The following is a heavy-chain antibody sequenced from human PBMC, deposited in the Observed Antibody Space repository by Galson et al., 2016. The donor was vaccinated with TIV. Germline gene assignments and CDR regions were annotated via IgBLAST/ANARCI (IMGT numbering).Heavy chain of an antibody. CDR3: ARSPGYAGYSYGYFDY. D-gene: IGHD5-18*01. CDR2: IYARDSDI. J-gene: IGHJ4*03. CDR1: GYSLTSYW. Sequence: QSGAEVKKPGESLKISCKASGYSLTSYWIAWVRQVPGKGLEWMGIIYARDSDIKYSPSFQGQVTISADESVSTAYLQWSSLKASDTAMYYCARSPGYAGYSYGYFDYWGKGTTVTVSS. V-gene: IGHV5-51*03.